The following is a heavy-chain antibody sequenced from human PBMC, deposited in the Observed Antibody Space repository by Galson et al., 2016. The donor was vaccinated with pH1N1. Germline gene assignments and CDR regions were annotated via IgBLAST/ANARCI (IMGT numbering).Heavy chain of an antibody. D-gene: IGHD4-23*01. CDR3: ARVTPTPY. J-gene: IGHJ4*02. V-gene: IGHV1-69*10. Sequence: SVKVSCKASGGTFSSYAISWVRQAPGQGLEWVGGINPILGITNCAQKFQGRVTITADKSMSTAYMELSSLRSEDTAVYYCARVTPTPYWGQGTLVTVSS. CDR2: INPILGIT. CDR1: GGTFSSYA.